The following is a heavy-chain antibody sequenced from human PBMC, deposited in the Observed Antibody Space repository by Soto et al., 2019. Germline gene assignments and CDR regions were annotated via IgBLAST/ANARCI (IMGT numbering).Heavy chain of an antibody. CDR3: VRPSGYDAREINYFDY. D-gene: IGHD5-12*01. CDR1: GYSFTSYW. Sequence: GESLKISCKGSGYSFTSYWIGWVRQMPGKGLEWMGIIYPGDSDTRYSPSFQGQVTISADKSISTAYLQWSSLKASDTAMYYCVRPSGYDAREINYFDYWGQGTPVTVSS. V-gene: IGHV5-51*01. J-gene: IGHJ4*02. CDR2: IYPGDSDT.